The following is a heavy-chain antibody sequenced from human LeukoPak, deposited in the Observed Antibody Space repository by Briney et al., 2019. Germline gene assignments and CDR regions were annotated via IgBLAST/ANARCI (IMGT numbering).Heavy chain of an antibody. CDR3: ANLPL. J-gene: IGHJ4*02. V-gene: IGHV3-64*04. CDR1: GFTFSSFA. Sequence: PGGSLRLSCSASGFTFSSFAMHWVRQAPGKGLEYVAAISRNGGSTYYADSVKGRFTISRDNSKNTLYLQMNSLRPEDAAVYYCANLPLWGQGTLVTVSS. CDR2: ISRNGGST.